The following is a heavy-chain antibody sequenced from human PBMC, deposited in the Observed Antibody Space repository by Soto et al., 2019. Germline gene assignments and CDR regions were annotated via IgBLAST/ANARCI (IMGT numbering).Heavy chain of an antibody. CDR3: ARGLNRDFWSGYHFDY. J-gene: IGHJ4*02. CDR2: IYYSGST. Sequence: SETLSLTCTVSGGSISSSSYYWGWIRQPPGKGLEWIGSIYYSGSTYYNPSLKSRVTISVDTSKNQFSLKLSSVTAADTAVYYCARGLNRDFWSGYHFDYWGQGTLVTVSS. CDR1: GGSISSSSYY. V-gene: IGHV4-39*07. D-gene: IGHD3-3*01.